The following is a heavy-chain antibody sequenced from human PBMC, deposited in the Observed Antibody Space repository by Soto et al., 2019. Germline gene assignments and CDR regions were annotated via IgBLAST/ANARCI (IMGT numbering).Heavy chain of an antibody. CDR1: GFSLSTSGVG. V-gene: IGHV2-5*02. D-gene: IGHD3-22*01. J-gene: IGHJ4*02. Sequence: QITLKESGPTLVKPTQTLTLTCTFSGFSLSTSGVGVGWIRQPPGKALEWLALIYWDDDKRYSPSLKSRLTITKDTSKNQVVLTMTNMDPVDTATYYCAHSAYYYDSSGYYYSPFDYWGQGTLVTVSS. CDR2: IYWDDDK. CDR3: AHSAYYYDSSGYYYSPFDY.